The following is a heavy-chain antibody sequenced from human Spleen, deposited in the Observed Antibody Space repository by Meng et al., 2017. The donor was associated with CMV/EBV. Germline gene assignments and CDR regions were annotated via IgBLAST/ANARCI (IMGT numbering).Heavy chain of an antibody. J-gene: IGHJ4*02. CDR2: ISPSGSST. Sequence: GGSLRLSCAASGFTFSDYYMTWIRQAPGQGLEWVSHISPSGSSTYYADSVKGRFTISRDNADNSLYLQMSSLRAEDTAVYYCAKCQQLVNYFDYWGQGTLVTVSS. CDR1: GFTFSDYY. CDR3: AKCQQLVNYFDY. V-gene: IGHV3-11*01. D-gene: IGHD6-6*01.